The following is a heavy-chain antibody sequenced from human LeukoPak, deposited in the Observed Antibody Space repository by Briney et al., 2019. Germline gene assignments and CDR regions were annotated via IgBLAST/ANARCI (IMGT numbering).Heavy chain of an antibody. CDR2: NYPGDSDA. J-gene: IGHJ4*02. CDR1: GYSFTNFW. CDR3: AGSRFCSGGGCYSAVDY. V-gene: IGHV5-51*01. D-gene: IGHD2-15*01. Sequence: GESLKISCKGSGYSFTNFWIAWVRQMPGKGLEWMGINYPGDSDARYSPSLQGQVTISVDKSINTAYLHWSSLKASDTAMYYCAGSRFCSGGGCYSAVDYWGQGTLVTVSS.